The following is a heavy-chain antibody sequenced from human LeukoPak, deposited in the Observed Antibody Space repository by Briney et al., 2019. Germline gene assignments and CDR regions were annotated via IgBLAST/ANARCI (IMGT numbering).Heavy chain of an antibody. V-gene: IGHV4-61*01. Sequence: PSETLSLTCTVSGGSVSSGSYYWNWIRQPPGKGLEWIGYIYYSGSTNYNPSLESRVTISVDTSKNQFSLKLSSVTAADTAVYYCAREDYGGNSGFDYWGQGTLVTVSS. CDR2: IYYSGST. D-gene: IGHD4-23*01. CDR1: GGSVSSGSYY. CDR3: AREDYGGNSGFDY. J-gene: IGHJ4*02.